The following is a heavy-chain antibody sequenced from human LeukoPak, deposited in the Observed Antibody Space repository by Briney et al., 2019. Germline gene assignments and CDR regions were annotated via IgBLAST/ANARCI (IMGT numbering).Heavy chain of an antibody. Sequence: ASVKVSCKVSGYTLTELSMHWVRQAPGKGLEWMGGFDPEDGETIYAQKFQGRVTMTEDTSTDTAYMELSSLRSEDTAVYYCATTVIVPPLYSSSWTTWFDPWGQGTLVTVSS. J-gene: IGHJ5*02. CDR2: FDPEDGET. CDR1: GYTLTELS. D-gene: IGHD6-13*01. V-gene: IGHV1-24*01. CDR3: ATTVIVPPLYSSSWTTWFDP.